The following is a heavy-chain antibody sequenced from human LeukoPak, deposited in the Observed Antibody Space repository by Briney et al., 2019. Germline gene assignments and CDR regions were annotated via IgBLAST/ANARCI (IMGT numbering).Heavy chain of an antibody. CDR1: EFTFSTYA. Sequence: GGSLILSCAASEFTFSTYAMHWVRQAPGKGLEWVAVISYDGSKTYYADSVKGRFTISRDNSKNTLYLQMNSLRVEDTAVYYSARGGIAAAGTRRYYCDYWGQGTLVTVSS. V-gene: IGHV3-30*04. J-gene: IGHJ4*02. CDR3: ARGGIAAAGTRRYYCDY. CDR2: ISYDGSKT. D-gene: IGHD6-13*01.